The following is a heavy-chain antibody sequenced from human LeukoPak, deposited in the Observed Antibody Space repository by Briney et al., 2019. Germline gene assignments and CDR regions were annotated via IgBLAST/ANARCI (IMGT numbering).Heavy chain of an antibody. J-gene: IGHJ6*03. CDR3: ARDPYYYYMDV. V-gene: IGHV3-11*01. Sequence: GGSLRLSCAAPGFTFSDYYMSWIRQAPGKGLEWVSYISSSGSTIYYADSVKGRFTISRDNAKNSLYLQMNSLRAEDTAVYYCARDPYYYYMDVWGKGTTVTVSS. CDR1: GFTFSDYY. CDR2: ISSSGSTI.